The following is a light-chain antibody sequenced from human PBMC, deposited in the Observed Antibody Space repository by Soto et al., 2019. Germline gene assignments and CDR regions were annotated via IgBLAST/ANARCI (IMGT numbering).Light chain of an antibody. V-gene: IGKV1-39*01. J-gene: IGKJ2*01. CDR2: GAS. CDR1: HSISSY. Sequence: DIQMTQPPSSLSASVGDRVTITCRAGHSISSYLNWFQQKPGKAPKLLMYGASTLQIGVPSRFSGSGSGTDFTLTISSLQPEDFATYYCQQSYSYPYTFGQGTKLEIK. CDR3: QQSYSYPYT.